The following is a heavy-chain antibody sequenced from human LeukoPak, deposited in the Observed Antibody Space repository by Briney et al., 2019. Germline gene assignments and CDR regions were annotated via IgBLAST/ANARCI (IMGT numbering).Heavy chain of an antibody. Sequence: GGPLTLFCAASGFTFNRNDISWLRQATGKGLEWASTIGGSGDRTFYADSVKGRFTISRDNSKNMVHLQMNSLTGEDTALYYCVRRGDASSGWGDHDLWVQGALVTVSS. CDR2: IGGSGDRT. CDR3: VRRGDASSGWGDHDL. V-gene: IGHV3-23*01. J-gene: IGHJ4*02. CDR1: GFTFNRND. D-gene: IGHD6-19*01.